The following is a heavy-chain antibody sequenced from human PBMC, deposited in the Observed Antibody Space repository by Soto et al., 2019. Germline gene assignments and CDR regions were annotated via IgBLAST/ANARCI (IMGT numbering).Heavy chain of an antibody. J-gene: IGHJ4*02. Sequence: EVQLLESGGGLVQPGGSLRLSCVASGFTFSSYAMSWVRQAPGKGLEWVSAISGSGGSTYYADSVKGRFTISRDNSKNTLYLQMNSLRAEDTAVYYCAKDPNIVVVTDYWGQGTLVTVSS. CDR3: AKDPNIVVVTDY. V-gene: IGHV3-23*01. CDR2: ISGSGGST. D-gene: IGHD2-21*02. CDR1: GFTFSSYA.